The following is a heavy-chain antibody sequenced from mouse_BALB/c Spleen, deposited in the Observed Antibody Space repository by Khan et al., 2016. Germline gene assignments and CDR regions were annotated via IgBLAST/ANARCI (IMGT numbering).Heavy chain of an antibody. D-gene: IGHD4-1*01. J-gene: IGHJ3*01. CDR1: GYSITSDYA. Sequence: EVKLLESGPGLVKPSQSLSLTCTVTGYSITSDYAWNWIRQFPGNKLEWMGYISYSGSTSYNPSRKSRISITRDTSKNQFFLQLNSVTAEDTSTYYCSSGNWVAWFAYCGQGTLVTVSA. CDR3: SSGNWVAWFAY. CDR2: ISYSGST. V-gene: IGHV3-2*02.